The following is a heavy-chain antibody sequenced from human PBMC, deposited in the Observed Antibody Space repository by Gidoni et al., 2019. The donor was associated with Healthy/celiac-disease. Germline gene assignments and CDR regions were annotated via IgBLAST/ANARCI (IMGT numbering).Heavy chain of an antibody. D-gene: IGHD2-21*02. Sequence: QVQLQESGPGLVKPSQTLSLTCTVSGGSISSGGYYWSWIRQLPGKGLEWIGYIYYSGSTYYNPSLKSRVTISVDTSKNQFSLKLSSVTAADTAVYYCARVWTATRGWFDPWGQGTLVTVSS. CDR2: IYYSGST. J-gene: IGHJ5*02. V-gene: IGHV4-31*03. CDR1: GGSISSGGYY. CDR3: ARVWTATRGWFDP.